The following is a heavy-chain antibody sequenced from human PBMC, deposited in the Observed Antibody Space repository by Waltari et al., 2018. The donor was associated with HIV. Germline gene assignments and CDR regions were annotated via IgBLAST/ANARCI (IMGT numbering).Heavy chain of an antibody. CDR1: GGSLSSYY. V-gene: IGHV4-4*07. D-gene: IGHD3-10*01. J-gene: IGHJ3*02. CDR2: IYTSGST. CDR3: ARESPVGLWFGESSPPIFFDI. Sequence: QVQLQESGPGLVKPSETLSLTCTVAGGSLSSYYWSWIRQPAGKGLEWIGRIYTSGSTNYNPSLKSRVTMSVDTSKNQFSLKLSSVTAADTAVYYCARESPVGLWFGESSPPIFFDIWGQGTMVTVSS.